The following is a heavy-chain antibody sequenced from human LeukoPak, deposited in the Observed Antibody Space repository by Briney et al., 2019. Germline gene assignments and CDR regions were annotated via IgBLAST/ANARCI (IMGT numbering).Heavy chain of an antibody. V-gene: IGHV3-30-3*01. CDR1: GFTFSSYA. CDR2: ISYDGSNK. Sequence: GRSLRLSCAAPGFTFSSYAMHWVRQAPGKGLEWVAVISYDGSNKYYADSVKGRFTISRDNSKNTLYLQMNSLRAEDTAVYYCARDKTMIVVVTYYYGMDVWGQGTTVTVSS. CDR3: ARDKTMIVVVTYYYGMDV. J-gene: IGHJ6*02. D-gene: IGHD3-22*01.